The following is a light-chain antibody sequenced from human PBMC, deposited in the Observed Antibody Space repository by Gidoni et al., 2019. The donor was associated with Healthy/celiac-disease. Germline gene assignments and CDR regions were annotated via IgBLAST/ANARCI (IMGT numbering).Light chain of an antibody. J-gene: IGKJ5*01. CDR2: AAS. Sequence: IHFTPSPSSLSASVGDRVTIPCRASPGISIYLDWYQQKPGKAPKLLIYAASTLQSGVPSRFSGSGSGTDFTLTISSVQPEDFATYYCQQLNSYPLTFGQGTRLEIK. CDR1: PGISIY. V-gene: IGKV1-9*01. CDR3: QQLNSYPLT.